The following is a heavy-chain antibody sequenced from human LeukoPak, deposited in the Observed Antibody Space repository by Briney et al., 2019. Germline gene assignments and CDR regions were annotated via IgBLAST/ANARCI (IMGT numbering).Heavy chain of an antibody. Sequence: GGSLRLSCAASEFSFRNFAMHWVRQAPGKGLEWVAIISYDGSKESYVESVKGRFTISRDNSKNTLYLQMHSLRDEDTAVYYCAKEAYYCGSDCFSSALDSWGQGTLVTVSS. CDR3: AKEAYYCGSDCFSSALDS. V-gene: IGHV3-33*03. CDR2: ISYDGSKE. CDR1: EFSFRNFA. J-gene: IGHJ4*02. D-gene: IGHD2-21*02.